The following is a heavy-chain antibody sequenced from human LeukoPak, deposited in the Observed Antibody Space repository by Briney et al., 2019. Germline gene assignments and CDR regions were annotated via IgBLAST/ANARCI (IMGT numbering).Heavy chain of an antibody. Sequence: GGSLRLSCAASGFTFSSYWMSWVRQAPGKGLEWVANIKQDGSEKYYVDSVKGRFTISRDNAKNSLYLQMNSLRAEDTALYYCAKALGALYSSSWDFDYWGQGTLVTVSS. J-gene: IGHJ4*02. D-gene: IGHD6-13*01. V-gene: IGHV3-7*03. CDR1: GFTFSSYW. CDR3: AKALGALYSSSWDFDY. CDR2: IKQDGSEK.